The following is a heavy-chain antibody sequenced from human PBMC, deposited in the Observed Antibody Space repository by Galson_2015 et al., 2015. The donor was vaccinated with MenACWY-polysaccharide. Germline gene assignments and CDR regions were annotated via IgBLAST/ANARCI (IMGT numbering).Heavy chain of an antibody. Sequence: SLRLSCAASGFTFSSYAMHWVRQAPGKGLEWVSLISGDGGSTYYADSVKGRFTISRDNSKNSLYLQMNSLRTEDTALYYCAKDHDFWSGYSGVTPGYFDLWGRGTLVTVSS. CDR3: AKDHDFWSGYSGVTPGYFDL. J-gene: IGHJ2*01. CDR1: GFTFSSYA. CDR2: ISGDGGST. V-gene: IGHV3-43*02. D-gene: IGHD3-3*01.